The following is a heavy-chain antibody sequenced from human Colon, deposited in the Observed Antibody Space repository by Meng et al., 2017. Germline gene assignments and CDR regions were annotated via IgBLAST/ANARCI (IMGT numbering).Heavy chain of an antibody. V-gene: IGHV4-31*02. CDR3: ASAGLHSDYFDF. Sequence: VQLQQSGPGLVKPSQTLSLICSVSGGSNISGGYYWSWIRQHPQKGLEWIGYISNSGSAYYNPSLKSRVSISVDTSKNQFSLKMDTVTAADTALYYCASAGLHSDYFDFWGQGTLVTVSS. J-gene: IGHJ4*02. D-gene: IGHD3-3*01. CDR1: GGSNISGGYY. CDR2: ISNSGSA.